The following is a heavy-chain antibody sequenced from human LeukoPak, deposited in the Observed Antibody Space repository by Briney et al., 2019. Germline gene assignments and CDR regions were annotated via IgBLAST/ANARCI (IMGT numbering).Heavy chain of an antibody. CDR2: IIPIFGTA. CDR1: GGTFSSYA. V-gene: IGHV1-69*01. D-gene: IGHD3-10*01. J-gene: IGHJ3*02. Sequence: VASVKVSCKASGGTFSSYAISWVRQAPGQGLEWMGGIIPIFGTANYAQKFQGRVTITADESTSTAYMELSSLRSEDTAVYYCARSLGSETYYEVFRDSHAFDIWGQGTMVTVSS. CDR3: ARSLGSETYYEVFRDSHAFDI.